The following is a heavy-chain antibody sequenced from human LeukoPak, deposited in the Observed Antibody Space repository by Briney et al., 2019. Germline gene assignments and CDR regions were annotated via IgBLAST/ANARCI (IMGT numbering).Heavy chain of an antibody. Sequence: SETLSLTCTVSGGSISSYYWSWIRQPPGKGLEWIGYIYYSGSTNYNPSLKSRVTISVDTSKNQFSLKLSSVTAADTAVYYCARLPTGEQWLAPDYWGQGTLVTVSS. CDR1: GGSISSYY. CDR3: ARLPTGEQWLAPDY. D-gene: IGHD6-19*01. CDR2: IYYSGST. J-gene: IGHJ4*02. V-gene: IGHV4-59*08.